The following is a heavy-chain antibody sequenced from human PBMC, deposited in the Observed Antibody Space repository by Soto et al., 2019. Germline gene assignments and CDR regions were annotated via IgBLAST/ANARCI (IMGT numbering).Heavy chain of an antibody. V-gene: IGHV3-74*01. J-gene: IGHJ4*02. D-gene: IGHD2-8*01. CDR3: ARGYCTNGVCSKPFDY. Sequence: EVQLVESGGGLVQPGGSLRLSCAASGFTFTNYWMHWVRQTPGKGLMWVSRIDGDGSTTSYADSVKGRFTISRDNXKXRLYLQMNSLRAEDTAVYYCARGYCTNGVCSKPFDYWGQGTLVTVSS. CDR1: GFTFTNYW. CDR2: IDGDGSTT.